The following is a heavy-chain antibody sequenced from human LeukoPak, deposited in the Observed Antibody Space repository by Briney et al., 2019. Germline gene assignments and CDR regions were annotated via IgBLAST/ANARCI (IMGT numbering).Heavy chain of an antibody. V-gene: IGHV3-7*01. Sequence: GSLRLSCVVSGFTFNRCWMNWVRQAPGKGLEWVAHINPDGRDTYYVDSVKGRFTISRDNAQNSMYLQMNSLRVEDTAVYYCTSWGDTTAEYFQRWGQGTLVTVSS. CDR3: TSWGDTTAEYFQR. CDR2: INPDGRDT. D-gene: IGHD2-21*02. J-gene: IGHJ1*01. CDR1: GFTFNRCW.